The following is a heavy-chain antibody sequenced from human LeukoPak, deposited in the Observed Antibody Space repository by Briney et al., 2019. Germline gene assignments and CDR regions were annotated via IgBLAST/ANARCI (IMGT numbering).Heavy chain of an antibody. CDR2: ISSNGGST. D-gene: IGHD5-12*01. CDR1: GFSLSNYA. Sequence: GGSLRLSCSASGFSLSNYAMYWLRQAPVKGLEYVSAISSNGGSTNYADSVKGRFTISRDNSKNTLYLQMSSLRTEDTAVYYCAKLGSLDYWGQGTLVTVSS. CDR3: AKLGSLDY. J-gene: IGHJ4*02. V-gene: IGHV3-64D*06.